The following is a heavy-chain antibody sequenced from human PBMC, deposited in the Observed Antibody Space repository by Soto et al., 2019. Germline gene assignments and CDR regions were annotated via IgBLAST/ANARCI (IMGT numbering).Heavy chain of an antibody. J-gene: IGHJ6*02. CDR3: AKDIGYCSGTSRYNPGMHX. CDR1: KLTFSSYG. CDR2: IAHDGVNK. D-gene: IGHD2-15*01. V-gene: IGHV3-30*18. Sequence: WGSLRLSCAVTKLTFSSYGMHWVRQAPGKGLEWVSFIAHDGVNKKYVDSVKGRFTISRDNSKKTLYLQMNSRRSEETAVYYCAKDIGYCSGTSRYNPGMHXWGQGTPVTVS.